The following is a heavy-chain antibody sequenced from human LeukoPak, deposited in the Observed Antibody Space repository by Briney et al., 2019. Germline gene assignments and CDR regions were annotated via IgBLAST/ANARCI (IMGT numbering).Heavy chain of an antibody. Sequence: ASVKVSCKASGYTFTSYYMHWVRQAPGQGLEWMGIINPSGGSTSYAQKFQGRVTVTRDTSTSTVYMELSSLRSEDTAVYYCARNYYDSSGYADVRLGDWGQGTLVTVSS. CDR1: GYTFTSYY. V-gene: IGHV1-46*01. D-gene: IGHD3-22*01. CDR3: ARNYYDSSGYADVRLGD. J-gene: IGHJ4*02. CDR2: INPSGGST.